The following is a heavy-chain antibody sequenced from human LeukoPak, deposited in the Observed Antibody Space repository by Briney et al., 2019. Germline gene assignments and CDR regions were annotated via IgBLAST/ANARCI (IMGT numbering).Heavy chain of an antibody. CDR2: IVPILGIA. CDR3: ALSYGPQYYFDY. J-gene: IGHJ4*02. Sequence: ASVKVSCKASGGTFSSYAISWVRQAPGQGLEWMGRIVPILGIANYAQKFQGRVTTTADKSTSTAYMELSSLRSEDTAVYYCALSYGPQYYFDYWGQGTLVTVSS. CDR1: GGTFSSYA. V-gene: IGHV1-69*04. D-gene: IGHD5-18*01.